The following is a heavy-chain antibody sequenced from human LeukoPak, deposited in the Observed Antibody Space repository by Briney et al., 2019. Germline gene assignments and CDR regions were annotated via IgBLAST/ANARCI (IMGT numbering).Heavy chain of an antibody. CDR2: IIPIFGTA. CDR1: GGTFSSYA. CDR3: ARGFAAAAGASSFDY. V-gene: IGHV1-69*01. Sequence: SVKVSCKASGGTFSSYAISWVRQAPGQGLEWVGGIIPIFGTANYAQKFQGRVTITADESTSTAYMELSSLRSEDTAVYYCARGFAAAAGASSFDYWGQGTLVTVSS. J-gene: IGHJ4*02. D-gene: IGHD6-13*01.